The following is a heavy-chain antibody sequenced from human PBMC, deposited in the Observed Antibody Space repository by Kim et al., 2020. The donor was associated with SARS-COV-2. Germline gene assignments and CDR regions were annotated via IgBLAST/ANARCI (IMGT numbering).Heavy chain of an antibody. Sequence: EKYYVDSVKGRFTISRDNAKNSLYLQMNSLRAEDTAVYYCARNDLAAAGRWGQGTLVTVSS. J-gene: IGHJ4*02. V-gene: IGHV3-7*01. CDR3: ARNDLAAAGR. CDR2: EK. D-gene: IGHD6-13*01.